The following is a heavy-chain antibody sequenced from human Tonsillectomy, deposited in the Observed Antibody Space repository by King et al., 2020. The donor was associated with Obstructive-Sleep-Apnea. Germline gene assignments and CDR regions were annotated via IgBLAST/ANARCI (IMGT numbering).Heavy chain of an antibody. Sequence: VQLVQSGAEVKKPGESLRISCKGSGYSFTSYWINWVRQMPGQGLEWMGRIDPSDSYTNYSPSFQGHVTISAAKPISPAYLQWSSLKASDTAMYYCATVVVANPYYFDYWGQGTLVTVSS. J-gene: IGHJ4*02. CDR1: GYSFTSYW. CDR2: IDPSDSYT. D-gene: IGHD2-15*01. V-gene: IGHV5-10-1*01. CDR3: ATVVVANPYYFDY.